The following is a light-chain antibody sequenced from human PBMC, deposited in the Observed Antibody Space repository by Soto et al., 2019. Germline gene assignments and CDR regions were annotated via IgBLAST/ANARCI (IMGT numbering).Light chain of an antibody. CDR1: QGISTS. CDR2: AAS. V-gene: IGKV1-9*01. Sequence: DIQLTQSPSLLSASVGDRVTITCRASQGISTSLAWYQQKPGKAPKLLIYAASTVQSGVPSRFSGSGSGTDFTLTISSLQPEDFATYYCQQYNSYSGITFGQGTRLEIK. J-gene: IGKJ5*01. CDR3: QQYNSYSGIT.